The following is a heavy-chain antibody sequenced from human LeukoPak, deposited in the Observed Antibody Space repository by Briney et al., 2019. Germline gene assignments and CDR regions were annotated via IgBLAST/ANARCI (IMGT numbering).Heavy chain of an antibody. CDR1: GFTFSSYG. CDR3: AKGNYQLPIDY. J-gene: IGHJ4*02. CDR2: ISYDGSNK. Sequence: GGSLRLSCAASGFTFSSYGMHWVRQAPGKGLEWVAVISYDGSNKYYADSVKGRFTISGDNSKNTLYLQMNSLRAEDTAVYYCAKGNYQLPIDYWGQGTLVTVSS. V-gene: IGHV3-30*18. D-gene: IGHD2-2*01.